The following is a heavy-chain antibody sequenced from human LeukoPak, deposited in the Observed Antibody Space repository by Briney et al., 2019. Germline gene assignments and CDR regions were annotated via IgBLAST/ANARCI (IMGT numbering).Heavy chain of an antibody. CDR3: ARSVGYCSSASCYVNWFDP. CDR2: IYASGGN. CDR1: GGSISSYY. J-gene: IGHJ5*02. V-gene: IGHV4-4*07. Sequence: PSETLSLTCTVSGGSISSYYWSWIRQPAGKGLEWIGRIYASGGNNYNPSLKSRLTISVDKSKNQFSLRLSSVTAADTAVYYCARSVGYCSSASCYVNWFDPWGQGTLVTVSS. D-gene: IGHD2-2*01.